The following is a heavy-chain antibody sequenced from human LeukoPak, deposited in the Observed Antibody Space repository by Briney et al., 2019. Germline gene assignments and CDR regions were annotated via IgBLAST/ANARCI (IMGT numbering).Heavy chain of an antibody. CDR2: INTDGSTT. V-gene: IGHV3-74*01. J-gene: IGHJ4*02. D-gene: IGHD3-9*01. CDR3: TKDLTGYYDY. Sequence: PGGSLRLSCAVSGFTFSNFWMHWVRQAPGKGLVWVSRINTDGSTTTYADSVKGRFTISRDNAKNTLYLQMNSLRAEDTAIYYCTKDLTGYYDYWGQGTLVSVSS. CDR1: GFTFSNFW.